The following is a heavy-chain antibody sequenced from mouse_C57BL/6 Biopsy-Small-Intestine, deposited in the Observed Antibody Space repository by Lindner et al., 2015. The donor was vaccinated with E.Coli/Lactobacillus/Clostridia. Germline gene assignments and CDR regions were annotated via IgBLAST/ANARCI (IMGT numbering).Heavy chain of an antibody. CDR1: GYTFATYD. Sequence: SVKVSCKASGYTFATYDISWVRQAPGQGLEWVGWISTYNGDTRLAQNLQDRVTLTIDKAGNTAYMELKSLKSDDTAVYYCARSLPRTSGTSTKAKWFDPWGQGTRVTVSS. J-gene: IGHJ4*01. CDR2: ISTYNGDT. D-gene: IGHD1-3*01. CDR3: ARSLPRTSGTSTKAKWFDP. V-gene: IGHV1-53*01.